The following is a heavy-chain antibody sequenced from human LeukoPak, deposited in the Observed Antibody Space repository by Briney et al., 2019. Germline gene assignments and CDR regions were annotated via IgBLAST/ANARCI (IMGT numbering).Heavy chain of an antibody. CDR2: ISYDGSNK. J-gene: IGHJ4*02. Sequence: GRSLRLSCAASGFTFSSYGMHWVRQAPGKGLEWVAVISYDGSNKYYADSVKGRFTISRDNSKNTLYLQMNSLRAEDTCVYYCAKGSDYPDNWGQGTLVTVSS. V-gene: IGHV3-30*18. CDR3: AKGSDYPDN. CDR1: GFTFSSYG.